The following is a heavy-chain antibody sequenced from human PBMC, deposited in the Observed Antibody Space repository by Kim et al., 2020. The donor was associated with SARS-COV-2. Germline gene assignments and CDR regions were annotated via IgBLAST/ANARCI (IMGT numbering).Heavy chain of an antibody. V-gene: IGHV3-23*01. CDR3: AKDLYHWPAGAYY. Sequence: ADSVRGEFTISRDNHKNTLYLEMNSLRAEDTAVYYCAKDLYHWPAGAYYWGQGTLVTVSS. J-gene: IGHJ4*02.